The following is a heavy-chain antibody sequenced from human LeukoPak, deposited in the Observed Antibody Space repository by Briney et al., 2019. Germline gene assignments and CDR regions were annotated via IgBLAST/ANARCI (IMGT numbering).Heavy chain of an antibody. D-gene: IGHD3-22*01. CDR1: GGSISSGGYY. CDR3: ARGSSSGYPFDY. V-gene: IGHV4-31*03. J-gene: IGHJ4*02. Sequence: SQTLSLTCTVSGGSISSGGYYWSWIRQHAGKGLEWIGYIYYSGSTYYNPSLKSRVTISVDTSKNQFSLKLSSVTAADTAVYYCARGSSSGYPFDYWGQGTLVTVSS. CDR2: IYYSGST.